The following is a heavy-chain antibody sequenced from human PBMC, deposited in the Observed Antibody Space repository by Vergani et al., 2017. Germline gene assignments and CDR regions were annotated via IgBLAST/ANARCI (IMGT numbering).Heavy chain of an antibody. Sequence: QLQLQESGSGLVKPSQTLSLTCAVSGGSISSGGYSWSWIRQPPGKGLEWIGSISHSGITYYNPSLKSRVTISVDRSKNQFSLKLSSVTSADTAGYYCAGEYYEFWSGYYTGGWFDPWGQGTLVTVSS. CDR1: GGSISSGGYS. D-gene: IGHD3-3*01. V-gene: IGHV4-30-2*01. J-gene: IGHJ5*02. CDR2: ISHSGIT. CDR3: AGEYYEFWSGYYTGGWFDP.